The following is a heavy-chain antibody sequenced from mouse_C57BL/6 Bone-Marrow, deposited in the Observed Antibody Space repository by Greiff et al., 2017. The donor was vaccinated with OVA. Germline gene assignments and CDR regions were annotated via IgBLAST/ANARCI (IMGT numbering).Heavy chain of an antibody. Sequence: EVKLEESGPGLVKPSQSLSLTCSVTGYSITSGYYWNWIRQFPGNKLEWMGYISYDGSNNYNPSLKNRISITRDTSKSQFFLKLNSVTTEDTATYYCARNAYYSNYDYYAMDYWGQGTSVTVSS. V-gene: IGHV3-6*01. CDR3: ARNAYYSNYDYYAMDY. CDR1: GYSITSGYY. CDR2: ISYDGSN. D-gene: IGHD2-5*01. J-gene: IGHJ4*01.